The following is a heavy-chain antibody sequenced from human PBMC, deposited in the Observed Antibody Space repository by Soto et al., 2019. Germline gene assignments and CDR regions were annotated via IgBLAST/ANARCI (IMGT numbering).Heavy chain of an antibody. D-gene: IGHD5-18*01. Sequence: SETLSLTCTVSGGSVSSGSYYWSWIRQPPGKGLEWIGYIYYSGSTNYNPSLKSRVTISVDTSKNQFSLKLSSVTAADTAVYYCARVSDTAMVTIDYWGQGTLVTVSS. J-gene: IGHJ4*02. V-gene: IGHV4-61*01. CDR2: IYYSGST. CDR1: GGSVSSGSYY. CDR3: ARVSDTAMVTIDY.